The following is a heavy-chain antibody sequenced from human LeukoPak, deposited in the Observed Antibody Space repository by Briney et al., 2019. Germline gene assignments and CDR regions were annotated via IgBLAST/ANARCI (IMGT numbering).Heavy chain of an antibody. CDR3: ARVRGEYYYYYMDV. Sequence: GGSLRLSCAASGFTFSSYSMNWVRQAPGKGLEWVSSISSSSSYIYYADSVKGRFTISRDNAKNSLYLQMNSLRAEDTAVYHCARVRGEYYYYYMDVWGKGTTVTVSS. J-gene: IGHJ6*03. D-gene: IGHD3-10*01. V-gene: IGHV3-21*01. CDR2: ISSSSSYI. CDR1: GFTFSSYS.